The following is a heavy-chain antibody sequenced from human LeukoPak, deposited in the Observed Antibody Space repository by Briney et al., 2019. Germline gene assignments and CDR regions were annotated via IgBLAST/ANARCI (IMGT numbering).Heavy chain of an antibody. V-gene: IGHV3-23*01. D-gene: IGHD6-19*01. CDR3: AKTTTGYSSGRFPGWPVDY. CDR2: IGGSGGST. J-gene: IGHJ4*02. Sequence: PGGSLRLSCAASGFTFSSYAMSWVRQAPGKGLEWVSSIGGSGGSTYYADSVKGRFTISRDNSKNTVYLQMNSLRAEDTAVYYCAKTTTGYSSGRFPGWPVDYWGQGTLVTVSS. CDR1: GFTFSSYA.